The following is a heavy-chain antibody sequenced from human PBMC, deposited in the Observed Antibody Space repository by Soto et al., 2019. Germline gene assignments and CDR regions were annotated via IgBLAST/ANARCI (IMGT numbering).Heavy chain of an antibody. CDR1: GYRFITSW. CDR2: INPGNSYI. V-gene: IGHV5-10-1*01. D-gene: IGHD2-2*01. Sequence: RGESLKISSKTSGYRFITSWISWVRQRPGKGLEWMGRINPGNSYINYSPSFEGHVTMSVDKSTNTVYLQWSSLEASDSAMYYCGRPGPAPGQGHGFYYGMDVWGQGTTVTVSS. CDR3: GRPGPAPGQGHGFYYGMDV. J-gene: IGHJ6*02.